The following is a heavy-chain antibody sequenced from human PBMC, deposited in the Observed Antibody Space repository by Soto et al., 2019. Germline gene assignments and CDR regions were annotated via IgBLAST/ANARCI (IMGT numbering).Heavy chain of an antibody. D-gene: IGHD2-15*01. V-gene: IGHV4-59*08. Sequence: SETLSLTCTVSGGSIGSYYWSWIRQPPGKGLEWIGYMYYGGRTNYNPSLKSRVTISVDTSKMQVSLKLSSVTAADTAVYFCARGIPSLLIVRSSRGPLFDLWGQGTQVTVSS. CDR2: MYYGGRT. J-gene: IGHJ5*02. CDR1: GGSIGSYY. CDR3: ARGIPSLLIVRSSRGPLFDL.